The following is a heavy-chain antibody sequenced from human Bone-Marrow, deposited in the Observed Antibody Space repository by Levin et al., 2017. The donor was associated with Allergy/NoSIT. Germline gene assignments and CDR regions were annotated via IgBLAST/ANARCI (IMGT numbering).Heavy chain of an antibody. D-gene: IGHD2-15*01. J-gene: IGHJ4*02. CDR1: GFTFGDYA. CDR2: IRSKTYGGTV. Sequence: KAGGSLRLSCTASGFTFGDYAMSWIRQAPGKGLEWVGFIRSKTYGGTVEYAASVKGRFTISRDDSKSVAYLQMNSLKTEDTAVYHCSRAVRHCIGNNCYGLLVDYWGRGTLVTVSS. CDR3: SRAVRHCIGNNCYGLLVDY. V-gene: IGHV3-49*05.